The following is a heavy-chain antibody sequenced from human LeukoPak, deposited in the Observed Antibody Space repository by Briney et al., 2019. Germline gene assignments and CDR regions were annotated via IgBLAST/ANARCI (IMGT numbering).Heavy chain of an antibody. D-gene: IGHD2-15*01. V-gene: IGHV1-18*01. CDR3: ARTCIGGTCYFIY. Sequence: ASVKVSCKTSGYTFTSYGISWVRQAPGQGLEWMGWISAFNGNTKYAQNFQDRVTMTTDTSTGTAHMELRSLRSDDTAVYYCARTCIGGTCYFIYWGQGTLVTVSS. CDR1: GYTFTSYG. CDR2: ISAFNGNT. J-gene: IGHJ4*02.